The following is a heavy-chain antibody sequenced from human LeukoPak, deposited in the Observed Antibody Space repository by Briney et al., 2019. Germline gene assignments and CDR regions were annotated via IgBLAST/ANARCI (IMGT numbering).Heavy chain of an antibody. CDR1: GYTFTRYY. CDR3: ATVGYSQFFDY. Sequence: GASVKVSRKASGYTFTRYYMHWVRQAPGHGLEWMGIINPSGGSAIYAQKFRGRVTMTRDASTSTVYMELSSLRSEGTAVYYCATVGYSQFFDYWGQGTLVTVSS. V-gene: IGHV1-46*01. J-gene: IGHJ4*02. CDR2: INPSGGSA. D-gene: IGHD5-18*01.